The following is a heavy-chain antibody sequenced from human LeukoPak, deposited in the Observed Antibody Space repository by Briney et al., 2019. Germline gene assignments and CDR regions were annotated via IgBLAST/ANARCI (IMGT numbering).Heavy chain of an antibody. J-gene: IGHJ4*02. Sequence: PGGSPRLSCAASGFTFSSYTMNWVRQAPGKGLEWVSSISTSSGYIYYADSVEGRFTISRDNPKNSLYLQMNSLRADDTAVYYCARGNRYSGYDYWGQGTLVTVSS. CDR3: ARGNRYSGYDY. D-gene: IGHD5-12*01. V-gene: IGHV3-21*01. CDR1: GFTFSSYT. CDR2: ISTSSGYI.